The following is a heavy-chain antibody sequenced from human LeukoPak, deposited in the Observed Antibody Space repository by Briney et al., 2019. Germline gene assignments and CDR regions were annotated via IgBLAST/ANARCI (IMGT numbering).Heavy chain of an antibody. CDR3: ARDGEGRAVAGIYYFDY. D-gene: IGHD6-19*01. J-gene: IGHJ4*02. CDR2: ISYDGSNK. Sequence: PGGSLRLSCAAPGFTFSSYAMHWVRQAPGKGLEWVAVISYDGSNKYYADSVKGRFTISRDNSKNTLYLQMNSLRAEDTAVYYCARDGEGRAVAGIYYFDYWGQGTLVTVSS. CDR1: GFTFSSYA. V-gene: IGHV3-30*04.